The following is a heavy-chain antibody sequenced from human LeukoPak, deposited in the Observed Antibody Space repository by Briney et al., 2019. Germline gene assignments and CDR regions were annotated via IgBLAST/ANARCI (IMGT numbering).Heavy chain of an antibody. J-gene: IGHJ4*02. CDR3: ARSSQDFWSGYYTGSYFDY. CDR2: IYYSGST. D-gene: IGHD3-3*01. CDR1: GGSISSYY. Sequence: PSETLSLTCTVSGGSISSYYWSWIRQPPGKGLEWIGYIYYSGSTNYNPSLKSRVTISVDTSKNQFSLKLSSVTAADTAVYYCARSSQDFWSGYYTGSYFDYWGQGTLVTVSS. V-gene: IGHV4-59*01.